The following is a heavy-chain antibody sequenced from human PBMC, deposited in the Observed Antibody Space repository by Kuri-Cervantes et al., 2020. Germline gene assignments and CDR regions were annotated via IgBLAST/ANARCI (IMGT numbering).Heavy chain of an antibody. CDR3: ARGDDDYGDYEYYFDY. J-gene: IGHJ4*02. CDR2: FDPEDGET. Sequence: ASVKVSCKVSGYTLTELSMHWVRQAPGKGLEWMGGFDPEDGETIYAQKFQGRVTMTEDTSTDTAYMELSSLRSEDTAVYYCARGDDDYGDYEYYFDYWGQGTLVTVSS. V-gene: IGHV1-24*01. CDR1: GYTLTELS. D-gene: IGHD4-17*01.